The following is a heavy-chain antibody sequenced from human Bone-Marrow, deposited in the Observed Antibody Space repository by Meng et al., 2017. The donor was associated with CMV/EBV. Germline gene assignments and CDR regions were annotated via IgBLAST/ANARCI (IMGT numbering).Heavy chain of an antibody. CDR2: ISGSGDAT. J-gene: IGHJ3*02. Sequence: GGSLRLSCAASGFTFSSYAMGWVRQAPGKGLEWVSAISGSGDATYYADSVKGRFTISRDNSKNTLYLQMNSLRADDTAVYYCAKDGVSYSGRLRGAFDIWGQGTMVTVSS. CDR3: AKDGVSYSGRLRGAFDI. V-gene: IGHV3-23*01. CDR1: GFTFSSYA. D-gene: IGHD1-26*01.